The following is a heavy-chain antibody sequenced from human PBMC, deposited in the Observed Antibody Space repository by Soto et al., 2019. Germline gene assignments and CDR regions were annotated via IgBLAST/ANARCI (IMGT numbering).Heavy chain of an antibody. CDR1: GFIFSSYW. CDR2: INSDGRNT. CDR3: ARDFMARGRDSNWSVH. D-gene: IGHD3-10*01. Sequence: GGSLRLSCSASGFIFSSYWMHWVRQVPGKGPVWVARINSDGRNTKYTDSVKGRFTISRDNAKNTLYLQMNSLRAEDTAVYYCARDFMARGRDSNWSVHRGQETVQTASS. V-gene: IGHV3-74*03. J-gene: IGHJ5*02.